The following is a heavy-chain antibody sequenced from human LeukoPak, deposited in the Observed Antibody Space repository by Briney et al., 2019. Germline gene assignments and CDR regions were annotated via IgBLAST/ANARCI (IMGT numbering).Heavy chain of an antibody. CDR3: ARSYSSWENWFDP. CDR1: GYTFTSYT. CDR2: INAGNRDI. Sequence: ASVKVSCKASGYTFTSYTIHWVRQAPGQGLEWMAWINAGNRDIKYSQKFQGRVTITGDTSTSTAYMELRSLRSDDTAVYYCARSYSSWENWFDPWGQGTLVTVSS. D-gene: IGHD6-6*01. V-gene: IGHV1-3*01. J-gene: IGHJ5*02.